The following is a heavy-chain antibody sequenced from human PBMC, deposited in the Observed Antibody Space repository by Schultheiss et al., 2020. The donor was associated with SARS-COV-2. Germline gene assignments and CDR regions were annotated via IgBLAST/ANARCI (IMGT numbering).Heavy chain of an antibody. CDR3: ATDDNIVWFRPYGLDV. Sequence: GGSLRLSCAGSGFTFNTYAMAWVRQLSGGGLQWVSSISATGDIRYYADSVKGRFTISRDNSKNTLFLQMNRLRVEDTALYYCATDDNIVWFRPYGLDVWGKGTTVTVS. CDR1: GFTFNTYA. V-gene: IGHV3-23*01. J-gene: IGHJ6*04. D-gene: IGHD3-9*01. CDR2: ISATGDIR.